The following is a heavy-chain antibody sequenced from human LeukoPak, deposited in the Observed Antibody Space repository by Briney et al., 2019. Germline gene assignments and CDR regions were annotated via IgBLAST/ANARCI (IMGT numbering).Heavy chain of an antibody. CDR1: GYTFTGYY. Sequence: GASVKVSCKASGYTFTGYYMHWVRQAPGQGLEWMGWINPNSGGTNYAQKFQGRVTMTRDTSISTAYMELSSLRSEDTAVYYCARLEPGAGKFWFDPWGQGTLVTVSS. J-gene: IGHJ5*02. D-gene: IGHD1-1*01. V-gene: IGHV1-2*02. CDR2: INPNSGGT. CDR3: ARLEPGAGKFWFDP.